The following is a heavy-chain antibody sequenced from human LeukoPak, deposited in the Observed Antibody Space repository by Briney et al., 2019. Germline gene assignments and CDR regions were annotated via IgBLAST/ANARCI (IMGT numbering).Heavy chain of an antibody. D-gene: IGHD4-17*01. CDR3: ARFGHSYGDYEVY. J-gene: IGHJ4*02. CDR2: ISSSSSYI. Sequence: PGGSLRLSCAASGFTFSSYSMNWVRQAPGKGLEWVSSISSSSSYIYYADSVKGRFTISRDNAKNSLYLQMNSLRAEDTAVYYCARFGHSYGDYEVYWGQGTLVTVSS. CDR1: GFTFSSYS. V-gene: IGHV3-21*01.